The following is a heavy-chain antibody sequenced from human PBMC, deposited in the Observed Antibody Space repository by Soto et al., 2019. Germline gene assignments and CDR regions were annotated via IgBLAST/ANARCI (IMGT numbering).Heavy chain of an antibody. Sequence: SETLSLTCTVSGGSISSSSYYWGWIRQPPGKGLEWIGSIYYGGSTFYNPSLKSRVTISVDRSKNQFSLKLSSVTAADTAVYYCARQGENYYGAGSYYTFNWLDPWGQGTPVTVSS. CDR2: IYYGGST. J-gene: IGHJ5*02. CDR3: ARQGENYYGAGSYYTFNWLDP. D-gene: IGHD3-10*01. V-gene: IGHV4-39*01. CDR1: GGSISSSSYY.